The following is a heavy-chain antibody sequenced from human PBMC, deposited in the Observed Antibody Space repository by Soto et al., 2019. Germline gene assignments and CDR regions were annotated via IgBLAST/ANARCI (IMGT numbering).Heavy chain of an antibody. Sequence: QVQLVQSGAEVKKPGSSVKVSCKASGGTFSSYAISWVRQSPGQGLEWMGGIIPIFGTANYAQKFQGRVTITADESTSTAYMKLSSLRSEDTAVYYCASGPIVVVPAAIPDYYYYGMDVWGQGTTVTVSS. CDR1: GGTFSSYA. V-gene: IGHV1-69*01. CDR2: IIPIFGTA. CDR3: ASGPIVVVPAAIPDYYYYGMDV. J-gene: IGHJ6*02. D-gene: IGHD2-2*01.